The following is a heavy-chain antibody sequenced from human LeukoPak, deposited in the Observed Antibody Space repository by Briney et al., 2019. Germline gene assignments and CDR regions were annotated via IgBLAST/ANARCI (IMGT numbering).Heavy chain of an antibody. D-gene: IGHD5-12*01. CDR3: ARAGGYSGYGDWFDP. CDR1: GGTFSSYA. V-gene: IGHV1-69*06. Sequence: ASVKVSCKASGGTFSSYAISWVRQAPGQGLEWMGRIIPIFGTANYAQKFQGRVTITADKSTSTAYMEPSSLRSEDTAVYYCARAGGYSGYGDWFDPWGQGTLVTVSS. CDR2: IIPIFGTA. J-gene: IGHJ5*02.